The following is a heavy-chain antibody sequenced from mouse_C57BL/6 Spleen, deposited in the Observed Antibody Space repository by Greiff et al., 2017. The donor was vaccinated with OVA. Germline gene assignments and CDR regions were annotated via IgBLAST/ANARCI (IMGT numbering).Heavy chain of an antibody. V-gene: IGHV1-42*01. CDR2: INPSTGGT. CDR1: GYSFTGYY. J-gene: IGHJ2*01. CDR3: ARSITTVVEDYFDY. D-gene: IGHD1-1*01. Sequence: VQLKQSGPELVKPGASVKISCKASGYSFTGYYMNWVKQSPEKSLEWIGEINPSTGGTTYNQKFKAKATLTVDKSSSTAYMQLKSLTSEDSAVYYCARSITTVVEDYFDYWGQGTTLTVSS.